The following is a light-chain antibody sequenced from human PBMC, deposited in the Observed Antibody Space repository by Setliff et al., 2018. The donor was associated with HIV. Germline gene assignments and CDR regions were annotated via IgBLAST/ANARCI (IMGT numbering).Light chain of an antibody. V-gene: IGLV2-14*03. Sequence: QSALTQPASVSGPPGQSITIACTGTNSDFTDYNYVSWYQQHPGKAPKLIIYDVNYRPSGVSSRFSGSKSGSTASLTISGLQAEDEAHYYCSSYTSSSTYAIFGGGTKVTVL. CDR2: DVN. J-gene: IGLJ2*01. CDR3: SSYTSSSTYAI. CDR1: NSDFTDYNY.